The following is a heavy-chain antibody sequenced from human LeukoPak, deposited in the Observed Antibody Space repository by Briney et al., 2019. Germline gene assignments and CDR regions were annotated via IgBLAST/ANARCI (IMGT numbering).Heavy chain of an antibody. CDR3: ARAPTVLVGYCSSSSCQADY. CDR2: IDPSSTYI. V-gene: IGHV3-21*01. CDR1: GFTFSSYS. Sequence: GESLRLSCAASGFTFSSYSMNWVRQAPGKGLEWVSAIDPSSTYIYYADSVKGRFTISRDNAENSLYLQMNSLRVEDTAVYYCARAPTVLVGYCSSSSCQADYWGQGTLVTVSS. D-gene: IGHD2-2*01. J-gene: IGHJ4*02.